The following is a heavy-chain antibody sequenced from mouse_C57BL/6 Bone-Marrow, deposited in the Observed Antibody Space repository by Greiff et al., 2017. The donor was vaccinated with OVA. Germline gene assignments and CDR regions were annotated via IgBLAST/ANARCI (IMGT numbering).Heavy chain of an antibody. Sequence: VQLQQPGAELVKPGASVKLSCKASGYTFTSYSMHWVKQRPGQGLEWIGMIHPNSGSTYYTEKFKSKATLTVDKSSSTAYMQLSSLTSEDSAVYYCAKPGYFDVWGTGTTVTVSS. CDR3: AKPGYFDV. J-gene: IGHJ1*03. V-gene: IGHV1-64*01. CDR2: IHPNSGST. CDR1: GYTFTSYS. D-gene: IGHD6-1*01.